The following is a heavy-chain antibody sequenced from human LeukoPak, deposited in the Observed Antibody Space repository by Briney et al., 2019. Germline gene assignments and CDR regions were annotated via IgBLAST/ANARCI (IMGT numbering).Heavy chain of an antibody. D-gene: IGHD5-12*01. V-gene: IGHV1-69*13. Sequence: GASVKVSCKASGGTFSSYAISWVRQAPGQGLEWMGGIIPIFSTANYAQKFQGRVTITADESTSTAYMELSSLRSEDTAVYYCASTGYDYYYYGMDVWGQGTTVTVSS. CDR2: IIPIFSTA. CDR1: GGTFSSYA. J-gene: IGHJ6*02. CDR3: ASTGYDYYYYGMDV.